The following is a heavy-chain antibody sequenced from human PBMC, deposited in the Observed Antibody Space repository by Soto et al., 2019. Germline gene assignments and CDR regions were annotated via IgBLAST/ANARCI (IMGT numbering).Heavy chain of an antibody. D-gene: IGHD3-9*01. Sequence: EVQLVESGGDSVQPGGSLRLSCAASGFPFSSYWMHWVRHTPGMGLEWVSRISGDGTTIYYADSVTGRFTVSRDNAKNTLSLQMSGLGAEDTAVYYCAREYYGLLTGYYNDHWGQGTLVSVSS. CDR3: AREYYGLLTGYYNDH. J-gene: IGHJ4*02. CDR2: ISGDGTTI. CDR1: GFPFSSYW. V-gene: IGHV3-74*01.